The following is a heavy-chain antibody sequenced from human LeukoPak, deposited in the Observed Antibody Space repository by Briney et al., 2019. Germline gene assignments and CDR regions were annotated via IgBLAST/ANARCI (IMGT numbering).Heavy chain of an antibody. CDR3: ARVQVSDDNWGFFDY. D-gene: IGHD1-1*01. Sequence: GSVKVSCKASGYTFPANYMHWVRPAPGQGLEWMGWINPNSGGSNCAQKFQGRVTMTRETSISTAYMELSRLSSDDTAVYYCARVQVSDDNWGFFDYWGHGTLVTVSS. CDR1: GYTFPANY. CDR2: INPNSGGS. V-gene: IGHV1-2*02. J-gene: IGHJ4*01.